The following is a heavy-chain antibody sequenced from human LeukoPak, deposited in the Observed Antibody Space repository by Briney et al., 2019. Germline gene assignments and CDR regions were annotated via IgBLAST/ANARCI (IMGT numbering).Heavy chain of an antibody. Sequence: PGGSLRLSCAASGFTFNSYAMYWVRQAPGKGLEWVSAISGSGGSTYYADSVKGRFTISRDNSKNTLYLQMNSLRAEDTAVYYCAKDQGVTLEVDSSGGFDYWGQGTLVTVSS. D-gene: IGHD3-22*01. J-gene: IGHJ4*02. CDR3: AKDQGVTLEVDSSGGFDY. CDR1: GFTFNSYA. CDR2: ISGSGGST. V-gene: IGHV3-23*01.